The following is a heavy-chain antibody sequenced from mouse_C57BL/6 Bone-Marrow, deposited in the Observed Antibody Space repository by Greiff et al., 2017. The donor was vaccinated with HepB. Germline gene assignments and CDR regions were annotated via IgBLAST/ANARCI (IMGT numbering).Heavy chain of an antibody. V-gene: IGHV3-6*01. CDR2: ISYDGSN. CDR1: GYSITSGYY. CDR3: ARGGNPFDV. J-gene: IGHJ1*03. Sequence: EVKLVESGPGLVKPSQSLSLTCSVTGYSITSGYYWNWIRQFPGNKLEWMGYISYDGSNNYNPSLKNRISITRDTSKNQFFLKLNSVTTEDTATYYCARGGNPFDVWGTGTTVTVSS.